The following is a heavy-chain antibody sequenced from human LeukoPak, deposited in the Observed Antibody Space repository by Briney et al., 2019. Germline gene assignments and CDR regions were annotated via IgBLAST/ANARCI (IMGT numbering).Heavy chain of an antibody. J-gene: IGHJ4*02. CDR1: GFTFSSYA. D-gene: IGHD2-2*01. CDR2: ISYDGSNK. V-gene: IGHV3-30-3*01. Sequence: GRSLRLSCAASGFTFSSYAMHWVRQAPGKGLEWVAVISYDGSNKYYADSVKGRFTISRDNPKNTLYLQMNSLRAEDTAVYYCARVSLRRYCSSTSCPMGYWGQGTLVTVSS. CDR3: ARVSLRRYCSSTSCPMGY.